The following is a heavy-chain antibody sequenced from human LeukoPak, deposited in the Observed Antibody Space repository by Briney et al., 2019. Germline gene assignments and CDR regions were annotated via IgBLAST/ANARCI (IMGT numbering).Heavy chain of an antibody. CDR3: ASTSPCSGGSCYPLGY. V-gene: IGHV1-18*01. J-gene: IGHJ4*02. CDR1: GYTFTSYG. Sequence: ASVKVSCNASGYTFTSYGISWVRQAPGQGLEWMGWISAYNGNTNYAQKLQGRVTMTTDTSTSTAYMELRSLRSDDTAVYYCASTSPCSGGSCYPLGYCGQGTLVTVSS. D-gene: IGHD2-15*01. CDR2: ISAYNGNT.